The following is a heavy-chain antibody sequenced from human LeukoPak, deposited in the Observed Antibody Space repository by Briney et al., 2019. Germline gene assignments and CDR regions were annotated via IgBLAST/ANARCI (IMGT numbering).Heavy chain of an antibody. CDR1: AGSITSHDYY. D-gene: IGHD3-22*01. CDR2: IYYSGST. CDR3: ARGRGVPYYYDSSGYYPADY. J-gene: IGHJ4*02. V-gene: IGHV4-30-4*01. Sequence: SQTLSLTCTVSAGSITSHDYYWSWIRQPPGKGLECIGHIYYSGSTYYNPSLKSRVTISVDTSKNQFSLKLSSVTAADTAVYYCARGRGVPYYYDSSGYYPADYWGQGTLVTVSS.